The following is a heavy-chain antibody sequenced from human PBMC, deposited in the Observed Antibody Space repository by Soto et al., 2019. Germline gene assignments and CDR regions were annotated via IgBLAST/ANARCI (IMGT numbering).Heavy chain of an antibody. CDR2: IYYSGST. CDR1: GGSISSYY. CDR3: ARDHIRLTPQRYSYYGMDV. Sequence: QVQLQESGPGLVKPSETLSLTCTVSGGSISSYYWSWIRQPPGKGLEWIGYIYYSGSTNYNPSLTSRVTISVDTSKNQFALKLSSVTAADTAVYYCARDHIRLTPQRYSYYGMDVWGHGTPVTVSS. V-gene: IGHV4-59*01. J-gene: IGHJ6*02. D-gene: IGHD2-2*02.